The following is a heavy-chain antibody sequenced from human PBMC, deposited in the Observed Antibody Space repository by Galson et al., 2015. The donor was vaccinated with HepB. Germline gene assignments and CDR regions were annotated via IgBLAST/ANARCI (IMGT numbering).Heavy chain of an antibody. Sequence: SVKVSCKASGGTFSSYAISWVRQAPGQGLEWMGGIIPIFGTANYAQKFQGRVTITADESTSTAYMELSSLRSEDTAVYYCARGTIQLLSHSFLSYWGQGTLVTVSS. D-gene: IGHD2-2*01. CDR1: GGTFSSYA. J-gene: IGHJ4*02. V-gene: IGHV1-69*13. CDR2: IIPIFGTA. CDR3: ARGTIQLLSHSFLSY.